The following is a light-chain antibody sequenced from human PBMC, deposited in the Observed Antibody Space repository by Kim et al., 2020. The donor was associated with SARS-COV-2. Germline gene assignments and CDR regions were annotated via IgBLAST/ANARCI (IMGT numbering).Light chain of an antibody. CDR1: SSNIGTNT. V-gene: IGLV1-44*01. J-gene: IGLJ3*02. Sequence: ELTQPPSASGTPGQRVTISCSGSSSNIGTNTVSWYQQLPGTAPKLLMYSNNQRPSGVPDRFSGSRSGTSASLANSGLQSEDEADYYCAAWDDSLNGWVFGGGTQLTVL. CDR3: AAWDDSLNGWV. CDR2: SNN.